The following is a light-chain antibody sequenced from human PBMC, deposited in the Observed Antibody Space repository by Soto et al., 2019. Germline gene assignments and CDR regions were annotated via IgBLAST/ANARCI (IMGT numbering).Light chain of an antibody. CDR2: GAS. J-gene: IGKJ3*01. CDR3: QQYTNCHR. Sequence: EIVMTHSPATLSVSPGERATLSCRASQSVGSNLAWYQQKPGQAPRLLIYGASTRANGIPARFSGTGSGTEFTLTISSLQSDDFELYYCQQYTNCHRFGPGTKVDIK. CDR1: QSVGSN. V-gene: IGKV3-15*01.